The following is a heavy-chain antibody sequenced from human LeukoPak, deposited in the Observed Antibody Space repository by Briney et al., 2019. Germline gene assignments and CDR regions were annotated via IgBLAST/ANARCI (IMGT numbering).Heavy chain of an antibody. J-gene: IGHJ4*02. CDR3: AQGGATISDY. CDR2: IKQDGSEK. V-gene: IGHV3-7*01. D-gene: IGHD5-12*01. Sequence: GGSLRLSCAVSGFTLSNFWMAWVRQAPGKGLEWVANIKQDGSEKYYADSVKGRFTISRDNAKNSLYLQMNTLRVEDTAVYYCAQGGATISDYWGQGTLVTVSS. CDR1: GFTLSNFW.